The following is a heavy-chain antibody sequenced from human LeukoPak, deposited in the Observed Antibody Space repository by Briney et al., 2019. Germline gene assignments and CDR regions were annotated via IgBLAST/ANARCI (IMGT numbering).Heavy chain of an antibody. J-gene: IGHJ4*02. CDR2: IYYSGNT. V-gene: IGHV4-31*03. D-gene: IGHD4-11*01. CDR3: ARDRDYSYDY. Sequence: SQTLSLTCTVSGGSVSSGGYYWSWIRQHPGTGLEWIGYIYYSGNTYYNPSLRSRLTISVDTSKNQFSLKLSSVTAADTAVYYCARDRDYSYDYWGQGTLVTVSS. CDR1: GGSVSSGGYY.